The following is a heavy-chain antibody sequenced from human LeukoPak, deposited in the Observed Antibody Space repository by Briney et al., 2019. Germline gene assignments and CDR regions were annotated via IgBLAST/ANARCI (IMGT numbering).Heavy chain of an antibody. CDR2: INPSDGRT. Sequence: ASVKVSCKASGYTFTTYYMHWVRQAPGQGLEWMGIINPSDGRTTYAQKFQGRVSMTRDISTSTVYMELSSLRSEDTAMYYCARGSRYMDVWGKGTTVTVSS. CDR1: GYTFTTYY. CDR3: ARGSRYMDV. J-gene: IGHJ6*03. V-gene: IGHV1-46*01.